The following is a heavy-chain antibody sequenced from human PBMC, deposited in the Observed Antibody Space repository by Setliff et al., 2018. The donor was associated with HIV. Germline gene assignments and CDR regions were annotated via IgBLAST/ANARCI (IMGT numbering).Heavy chain of an antibody. CDR3: ARGGGSRAATSSYYYMDV. CDR1: GGSISIGGYY. V-gene: IGHV4-31*03. J-gene: IGHJ6*03. D-gene: IGHD2-15*01. CDR2: IYHNGST. Sequence: TLSLTCTVSGGSISIGGYYWGWIRQHPGKGPEWIGYIYHNGSTYYNPSLKSRLIISVDTSKNQFSLKLSSVTAADTAVYYCARGGGSRAATSSYYYMDVWGKGTTVTVSS.